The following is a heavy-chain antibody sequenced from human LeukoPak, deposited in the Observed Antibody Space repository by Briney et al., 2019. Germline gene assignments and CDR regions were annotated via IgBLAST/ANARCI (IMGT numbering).Heavy chain of an antibody. D-gene: IGHD5-12*01. CDR3: ARSRSGYVYYFDY. CDR1: GGSISSYY. J-gene: IGHJ4*02. V-gene: IGHV4-59*01. CDR2: IYYSGST. Sequence: SSETLSLTCTVSGGSISSYYWSWIRQPPGKGLEWIGYIYYSGSTNYNPSLKSRVTISVDTSKNQFSLKLSSVTAADTAVYYCARSRSGYVYYFDYWSQGTLVTVSS.